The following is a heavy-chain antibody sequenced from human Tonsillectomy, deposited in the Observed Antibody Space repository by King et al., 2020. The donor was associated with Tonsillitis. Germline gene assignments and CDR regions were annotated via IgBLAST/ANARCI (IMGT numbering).Heavy chain of an antibody. V-gene: IGHV4-39*01. CDR3: ARNHYYGSGSSAAFDY. CDR1: GGSISSSSYY. J-gene: IGHJ4*02. D-gene: IGHD3-10*01. Sequence: LQLQESGPGLVKPSETLSLTCTVSGGSISSSSYYWGWIRQPPGKGLEWIGSMYYSGSTYNNPPLKSRVTISVDTSKNQFSLKLSPVTAADTAVYYCARNHYYGSGSSAAFDYWGQGTLVTVSS. CDR2: MYYSGST.